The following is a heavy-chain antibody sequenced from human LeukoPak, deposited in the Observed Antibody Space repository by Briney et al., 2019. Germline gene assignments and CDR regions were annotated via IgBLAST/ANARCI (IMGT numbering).Heavy chain of an antibody. J-gene: IGHJ3*02. Sequence: ASVKVSCKASGYTFASYGISWVRQAPGQGLEWMGWISAYNGNTNYAQKFQGRVTMTRNTSISTAYMELSSLRSEDTAVYYCARGTNYYGSGKNAFDIWGQGTMVTVSS. V-gene: IGHV1-18*01. CDR1: GYTFASYG. D-gene: IGHD3-10*01. CDR3: ARGTNYYGSGKNAFDI. CDR2: ISAYNGNT.